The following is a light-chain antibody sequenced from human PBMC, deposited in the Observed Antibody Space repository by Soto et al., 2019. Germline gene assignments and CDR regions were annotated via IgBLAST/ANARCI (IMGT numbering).Light chain of an antibody. CDR1: QDISNY. V-gene: IGKV1-27*01. CDR3: QNYNRAPWT. Sequence: DIQMTQSPSSLSASVGDRVTITCRARQDISNYLAGYQQKPGKVPKLLIYGASTLQSGVPSRFSGSGSGTDFPLTISSLQTEDVATYYCQNYNRAPWTFGQGTKGESK. CDR2: GAS. J-gene: IGKJ1*01.